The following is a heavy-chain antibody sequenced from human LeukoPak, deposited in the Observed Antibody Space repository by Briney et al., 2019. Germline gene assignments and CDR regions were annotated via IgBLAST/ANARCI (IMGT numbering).Heavy chain of an antibody. J-gene: IGHJ4*02. V-gene: IGHV3-30*02. CDR1: GFTFSTYG. D-gene: IGHD7-27*01. CDR2: IQYDGSNK. CDR3: VRDGSSWGNFDY. Sequence: GGSLRLSCAASGFTFSTYGMHWVRQAPGKGLEWVAFIQYDGSNKQYADSVKGRFTISRDNAKNSLYLQMNSLRTEDTAVYYCVRDGSSWGNFDYWGQGTLVSVSS.